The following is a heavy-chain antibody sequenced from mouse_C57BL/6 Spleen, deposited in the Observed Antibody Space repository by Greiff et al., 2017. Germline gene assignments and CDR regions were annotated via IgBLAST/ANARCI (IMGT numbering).Heavy chain of an antibody. V-gene: IGHV5-17*01. Sequence: EVQLVESGGGLVKPGGSLKLSCAASGFTFSDYGMHWVRQAPEKGLEWVAYISSGSSNIYYADTVKGRFTISRDNAKNTLFLQMTSLRSEDTAMYYCARNFPITSVVAPAYWGQGALVTVSA. CDR1: GFTFSDYG. CDR3: ARNFPITSVVAPAY. CDR2: ISSGSSNI. J-gene: IGHJ3*01. D-gene: IGHD1-1*01.